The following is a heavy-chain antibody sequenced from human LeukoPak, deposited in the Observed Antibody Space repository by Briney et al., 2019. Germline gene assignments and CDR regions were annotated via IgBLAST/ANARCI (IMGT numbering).Heavy chain of an antibody. CDR2: ISSSSSAI. CDR3: ARGAYYYED. V-gene: IGHV3-48*01. J-gene: IGHJ4*02. CDR1: GFTFSSHS. D-gene: IGHD3-22*01. Sequence: PGGSLRLSCAASGFTFSSHSMNWVRRAPGKGLEWVTYISSSSSAIYYADSVKGRFTISRDNAKNSLYLQMNSLRAEDTAVYYCARGAYYYEDWGQGTLVTVSS.